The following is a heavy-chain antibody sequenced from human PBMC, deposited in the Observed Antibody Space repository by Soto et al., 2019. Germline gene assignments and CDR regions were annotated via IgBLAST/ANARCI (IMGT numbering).Heavy chain of an antibody. CDR1: GFSFSNAW. Sequence: EVHLVESGGGLVKPGGSLRLSCAASGFSFSNAWMNWVRQAPGKGLEWVGRIKSQTDGGTTAYGSPVRGRFTISRDDSTNTLYLQMNSLRTEDTAVYYCPSFSVVTANEYWGQGALVTVSS. D-gene: IGHD2-21*02. J-gene: IGHJ4*02. CDR3: PSFSVVTANEY. CDR2: IKSQTDGGTT. V-gene: IGHV3-15*07.